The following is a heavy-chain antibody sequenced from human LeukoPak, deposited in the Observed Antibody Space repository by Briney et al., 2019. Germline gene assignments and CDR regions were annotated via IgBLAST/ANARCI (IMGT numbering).Heavy chain of an antibody. CDR2: IYYSGST. CDR3: ARRGYCSGESCYSFDI. CDR1: GGFISSYY. D-gene: IGHD2-15*01. J-gene: IGHJ3*02. V-gene: IGHV4-59*08. Sequence: SETLSLTCTVPGGFISSYYWIWIRQPPEKGLEYIGHIYYSGSTNYDPSLQSRVTISVDTSKNQFSLRLTSVTAADTAVYFCARRGYCSGESCYSFDIWGRGTLVTVSS.